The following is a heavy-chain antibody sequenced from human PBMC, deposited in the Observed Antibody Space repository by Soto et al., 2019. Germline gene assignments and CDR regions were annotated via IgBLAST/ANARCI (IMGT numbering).Heavy chain of an antibody. D-gene: IGHD1-26*01. Sequence: QVHLVQSGAEVKKPGASVNVSCTASGYTFTNYHMHWVRQAPGQGLEWMGIINPSDGSIRYAERFQGRVTVTRVTSTSTVYMALSSLRFEDTAVYYCARAPLWERLPSWDYWGQGTLVTVSS. V-gene: IGHV1-46*01. CDR1: GYTFTNYH. J-gene: IGHJ4*02. CDR3: ARAPLWERLPSWDY. CDR2: INPSDGSI.